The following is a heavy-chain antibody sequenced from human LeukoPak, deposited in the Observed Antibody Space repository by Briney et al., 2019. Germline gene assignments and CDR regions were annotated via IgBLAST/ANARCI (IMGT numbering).Heavy chain of an antibody. V-gene: IGHV3-15*01. CDR3: TTARGSIAAAGT. D-gene: IGHD6-13*01. CDR2: IKSKTDGGTT. CDR1: GFTFSNAW. Sequence: PGGSLRLSCAASGFTFSNAWMSWVRQAPGKGLEWVGRIKSKTDGGTTDYAAPVKGRFTISRDDSKNTLYQQMNSLKTEDTAVYYCTTARGSIAAAGTGGQGTLVTVSS. J-gene: IGHJ4*02.